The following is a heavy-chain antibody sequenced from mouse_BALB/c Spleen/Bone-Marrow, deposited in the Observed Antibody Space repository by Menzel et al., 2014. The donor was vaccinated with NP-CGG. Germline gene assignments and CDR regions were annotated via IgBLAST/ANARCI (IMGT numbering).Heavy chain of an antibody. V-gene: IGHV1S81*02. CDR2: INPSNGGT. Sequence: VQLQESGAELVKPGASVKLSCKASGYTFSSDYMYWVKQGPGQGLEWIGEINPSNGGTNFNEKFKSKATLTVDKSSSTAYMQLSSLTSEDSAVYYCTRSRRAMDYWGQGTSVTVSS. CDR1: GYTFSSDY. CDR3: TRSRRAMDY. J-gene: IGHJ4*01.